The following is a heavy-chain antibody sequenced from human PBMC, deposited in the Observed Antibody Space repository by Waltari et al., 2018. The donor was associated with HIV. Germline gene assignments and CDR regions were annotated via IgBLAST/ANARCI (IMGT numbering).Heavy chain of an antibody. CDR3: AKAREEASTMTARFDS. V-gene: IGHV3-23*01. CDR1: GFPFANYA. CDR2: ISATGGSK. D-gene: IGHD2-21*02. Sequence: EVHLLESGGGLVHPGGSLRLSCAMQGFPFANYAMAWVRQAPGTGLEWVSTISATGGSKYYAVSVKGRLTISRDNSKNTLFLHMNSLRVDDTAVYFCAKAREEASTMTARFDSWGQGSLVTVSA. J-gene: IGHJ4*02.